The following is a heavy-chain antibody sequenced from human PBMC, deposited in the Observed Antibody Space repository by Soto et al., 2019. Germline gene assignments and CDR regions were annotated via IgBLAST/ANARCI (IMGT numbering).Heavy chain of an antibody. CDR3: ARDQSGTYAFEH. D-gene: IGHD1-26*01. CDR2: IYYGVST. CDR1: GGSVSGSNY. V-gene: IGHV4-61*01. J-gene: IGHJ1*01. Sequence: QVQLQESGPGLVKPSETLSLNCTVSGGSVSGSNYWSWIRQSPGKGLEWIGYIYYGVSTNSSPSLKSRSTISADTSKNQFSLRLTSVTAADPAVYYCARDQSGTYAFEHWGRGTLVTVSS.